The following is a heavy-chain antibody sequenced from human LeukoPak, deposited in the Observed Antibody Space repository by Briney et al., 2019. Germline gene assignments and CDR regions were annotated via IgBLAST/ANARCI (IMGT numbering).Heavy chain of an antibody. CDR2: IKEDGSEK. J-gene: IGHJ4*02. Sequence: GGSLRLSCAASGFTFSSYWMSWVRQAPGKGLEWVANIKEDGSEKYYVDSVKGRFTISRDNAKNSLHLQMNSLRAEDTAVYYCARDLGDSSGYIFDYWGQGTLVTVSS. CDR1: GFTFSSYW. CDR3: ARDLGDSSGYIFDY. V-gene: IGHV3-7*01. D-gene: IGHD3-22*01.